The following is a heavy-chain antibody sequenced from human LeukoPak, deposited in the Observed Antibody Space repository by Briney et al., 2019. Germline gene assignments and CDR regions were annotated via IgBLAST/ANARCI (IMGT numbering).Heavy chain of an antibody. CDR2: INHSGST. J-gene: IGHJ4*02. D-gene: IGHD6-6*01. Sequence: SETLSLTCAVYGGSFSGYYWSWIRQPPGKGLEWIGEINHSGSTNYNPSLKSRVTISVDTSKNQFSLKLSSVTAADTAVYYCARLRGRIAARGGFDYWGQGTLVTVSS. CDR3: ARLRGRIAARGGFDY. V-gene: IGHV4-34*01. CDR1: GGSFSGYY.